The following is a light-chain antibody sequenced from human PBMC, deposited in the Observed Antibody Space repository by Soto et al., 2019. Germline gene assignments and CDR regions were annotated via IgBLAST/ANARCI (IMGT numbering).Light chain of an antibody. V-gene: IGKV1-5*03. Sequence: DIQRTQSPSTLSASVGDRVTITFRASQSISSWLAWYQQKPGKAPKVLIYQASSLQSGVPSRFSGSASGTEFTLTISSLQPDDFVTYYCQQYSSHSYAFGQGTKVDIK. CDR2: QAS. CDR3: QQYSSHSYA. CDR1: QSISSW. J-gene: IGKJ2*01.